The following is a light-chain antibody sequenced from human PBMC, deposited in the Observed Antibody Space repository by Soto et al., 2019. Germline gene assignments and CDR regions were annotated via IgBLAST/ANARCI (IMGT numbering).Light chain of an antibody. J-gene: IGLJ2*01. V-gene: IGLV2-11*01. CDR2: DVS. CDR3: CSYAANFLV. CDR1: SSDVGDYSF. Sequence: QSALTQPRSVSGSPGQSVAISCTGTSSDVGDYSFVSWYQQHPGKAPKLMIYDVSKRPSGVPDRFSGSKSGNTASLIISGIQTDDEADYYCCSYAANFLVLGGGTKLTVL.